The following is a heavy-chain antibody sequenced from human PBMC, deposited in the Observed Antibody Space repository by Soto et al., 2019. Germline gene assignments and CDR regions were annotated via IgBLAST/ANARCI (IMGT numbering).Heavy chain of an antibody. CDR3: AKADNFWPKIGYAFDP. Sequence: SQTLSLTCAISGDCLSSNTPSRNWIRQSPSRGLARLARTYFRSKWYNDYAVSVKSRIIINPDTSTNQFSLQLHSVTPEDTAVYFCAKADNFWPKIGYAFDPWGQGILVRVSS. CDR2: TYFRSKWYN. CDR1: GDCLSSNTPS. J-gene: IGHJ5*02. V-gene: IGHV6-1*01. D-gene: IGHD5-12*01.